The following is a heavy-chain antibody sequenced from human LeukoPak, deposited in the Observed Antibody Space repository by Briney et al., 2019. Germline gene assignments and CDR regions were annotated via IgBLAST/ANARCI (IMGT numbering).Heavy chain of an antibody. V-gene: IGHV3-23*01. J-gene: IGHJ4*02. CDR3: AKGYYYLGY. CDR2: ISSSGGST. CDR1: GFTFSNFA. Sequence: GGSLRLSCAASGFTFSNFAMSWVRQAPGKGLEWVSPISSSGGSTYYADSVKGRFTISRDNSKTTLYLQMNSLRAEDTAVYYCAKGYYYLGYWGQGTLVTVSS. D-gene: IGHD3-10*01.